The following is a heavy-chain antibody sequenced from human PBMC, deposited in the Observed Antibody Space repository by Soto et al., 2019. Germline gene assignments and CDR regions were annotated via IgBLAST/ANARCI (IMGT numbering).Heavy chain of an antibody. V-gene: IGHV1-2*04. CDR3: ARALPDYDSSGYHNWFDP. CDR2: INPNSGGT. D-gene: IGHD3-22*01. CDR1: GYTFTGYY. J-gene: IGHJ5*02. Sequence: ASVKVSCKASGYTFTGYYMHWVRQAPGQGLEWMGWINPNSGGTNYAQKFQGWVTMTRDTSISTAYMELSRLRSDDTAVYYCARALPDYDSSGYHNWFDPWGQGTLVTVSS.